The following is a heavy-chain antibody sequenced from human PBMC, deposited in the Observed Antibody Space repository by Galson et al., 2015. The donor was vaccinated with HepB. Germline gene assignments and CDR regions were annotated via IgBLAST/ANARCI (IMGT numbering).Heavy chain of an antibody. D-gene: IGHD2-2*02. CDR1: GFTFSSYA. CDR3: AKRGPGYCSSTTCYNSFDY. J-gene: IGHJ4*02. V-gene: IGHV3-23*01. CDR2: MSGNTGDT. Sequence: SLRLSCAASGFTFSSYAMGWVRQAPGKGLEYVSAMSGNTGDTYYADSVKGRFTISRDNSKNTLYLQMNSLRAEDTAVYYCAKRGPGYCSSTTCYNSFDYWGQETQVTVSS.